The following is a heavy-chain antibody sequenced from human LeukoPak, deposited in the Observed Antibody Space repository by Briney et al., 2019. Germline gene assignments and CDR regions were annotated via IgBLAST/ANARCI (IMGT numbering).Heavy chain of an antibody. CDR3: AREGSGYPY. V-gene: IGHV1-2*02. D-gene: IGHD3-22*01. CDR1: EYTFTGYY. Sequence: ASVKVSCKASEYTFTGYYMHWVRQAPGQGLEWMGWINPNSGGTSYAQKFQGRVTMTRDTSTSTAYMEVSRLRSDDTAVFYCAREGSGYPYWGQGTLVTVSS. CDR2: INPNSGGT. J-gene: IGHJ4*02.